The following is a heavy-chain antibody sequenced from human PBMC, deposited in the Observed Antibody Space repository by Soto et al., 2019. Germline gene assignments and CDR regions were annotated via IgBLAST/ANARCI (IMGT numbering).Heavy chain of an antibody. J-gene: IGHJ5*02. CDR2: IKQDGSEK. CDR3: ARDWGWNRLDP. CDR1: GFNFRIYW. V-gene: IGHV3-7*01. D-gene: IGHD3-16*01. Sequence: EEQLVESGGGLVQPGGSLRLSCAASGFNFRIYWMTWVRQAPGKGLEWVANIKQDGSEKKYVDFVKGRFTISRDNAKNSLYLQLNSLRAEDTAVYYCARDWGWNRLDPWGQGTLVTVSS.